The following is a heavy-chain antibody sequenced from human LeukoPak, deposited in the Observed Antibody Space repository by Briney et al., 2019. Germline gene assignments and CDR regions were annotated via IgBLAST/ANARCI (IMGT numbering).Heavy chain of an antibody. CDR2: IKPDGSEK. V-gene: IGHV3-7*01. J-gene: IGHJ4*02. D-gene: IGHD2-8*02. Sequence: GGSLRLSCAASGFTFSTYWMGWVRQAPGKGLEWVAKIKPDGSEKDHVDSVKGRFTISRDNAKNSLYLQLNSLYCARSRFYFDYWGQGTLVTVSS. CDR3: Y. CDR1: GFTFSTYW.